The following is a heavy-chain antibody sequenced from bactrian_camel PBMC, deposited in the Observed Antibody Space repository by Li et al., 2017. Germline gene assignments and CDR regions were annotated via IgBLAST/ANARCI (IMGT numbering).Heavy chain of an antibody. J-gene: IGHJ4*01. V-gene: IGHV3S53*01. Sequence: QVQLVESGGGSVQTGGSLRLSCVISGYNSRITSLGWFRQTPGKQREGLAEISREDMGGLASYAESVKGRFTISQDNAKNEFFLQMNDLKPEDTAMYFCAAEDTPRPGAVALNPQYWDHWGQGTQVTVS. D-gene: IGHD7*01. CDR1: GYNSRITS. CDR2: ISREDMGGLA. CDR3: AAEDTPRPGAVALNPQYWDH.